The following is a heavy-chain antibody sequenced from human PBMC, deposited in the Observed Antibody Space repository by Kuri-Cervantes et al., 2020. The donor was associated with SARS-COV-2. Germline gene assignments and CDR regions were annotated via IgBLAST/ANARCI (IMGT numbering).Heavy chain of an antibody. CDR2: IYHSGST. J-gene: IGHJ4*02. Sequence: SETLSLTSTLYGGSINSGSYYCGWIRQPPGKGLEWSGSIYHSGSTYYNPSLKSRVTIFVDTSQNQISLWLTSVTAADTAFYYCARYFWSGAYYFDYWGQETLVTVSS. V-gene: IGHV4-39*01. CDR3: ARYFWSGAYYFDY. CDR1: GGSINSGSYY. D-gene: IGHD3-3*01.